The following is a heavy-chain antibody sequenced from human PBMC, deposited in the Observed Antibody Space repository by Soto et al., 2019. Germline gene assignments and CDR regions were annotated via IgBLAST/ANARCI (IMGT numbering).Heavy chain of an antibody. CDR2: ISYDGSIK. CDR3: AIDRGSKSYYYFGMDL. CDR1: GFTFSSYG. J-gene: IGHJ6*02. V-gene: IGHV3-30-3*01. D-gene: IGHD2-2*01. Sequence: QVQLVESGGGVVQPGRSLRLSCAASGFTFSSYGMHWVRKAAGKGLEWVAVISYDGSIKYYADSVKGRFTISRDNSKNTLYLQMNSLRAEHTAMYYCAIDRGSKSYYYFGMDLWGQVNTITVSS.